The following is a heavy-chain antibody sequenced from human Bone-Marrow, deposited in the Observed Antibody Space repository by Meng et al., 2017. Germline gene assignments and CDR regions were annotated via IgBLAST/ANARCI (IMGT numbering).Heavy chain of an antibody. CDR1: GNSFATYW. V-gene: IGHV5-51*01. CDR3: ARHVGISVPDYIDY. Sequence: VQLVQSGAEVKKPGESLKISCEGSGNSFATYWIGWVRQVPGKGLEWMGIIYPGDSDTRYNPSFQGQVTISVDKSVRTAYLQWTSLKASDTAMYYCARHVGISVPDYIDYWGQGTLVTVSS. J-gene: IGHJ4*02. CDR2: IYPGDSDT. D-gene: IGHD6-19*01.